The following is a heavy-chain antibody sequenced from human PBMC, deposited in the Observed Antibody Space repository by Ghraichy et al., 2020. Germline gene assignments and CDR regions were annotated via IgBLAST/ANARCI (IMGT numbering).Heavy chain of an antibody. J-gene: IGHJ3*02. V-gene: IGHV4-31*03. CDR2: IYYSGRS. CDR1: GGSLSSGNYY. Sequence: SETLSLTCTVSGGSLSSGNYYCSWIRQHPGKGLEWIGYIYYSGRSYSNPSLKSRVSISVDTSKNQFSLNVNSVTAADTAVYYCARGVIASQGGGVDIWGQGTMVTVSS. D-gene: IGHD2/OR15-2a*01. CDR3: ARGVIASQGGGVDI.